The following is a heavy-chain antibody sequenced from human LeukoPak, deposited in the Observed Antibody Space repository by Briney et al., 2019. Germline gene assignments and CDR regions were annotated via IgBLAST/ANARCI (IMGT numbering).Heavy chain of an antibody. CDR3: ARRSTTAYNWFDP. CDR2: INPNSGGT. CDR1: GYTFTGYY. J-gene: IGHJ5*02. V-gene: IGHV1-2*02. D-gene: IGHD4-17*01. Sequence: GASVKVSCKASGYTFTGYYMHWVRQAPGQGLEWMGWINPNSGGTNYAQKFQGRVTMTRDTSTSTVYMELSSLRSEDTAVYYCARRSTTAYNWFDPWGQGTLVTVSS.